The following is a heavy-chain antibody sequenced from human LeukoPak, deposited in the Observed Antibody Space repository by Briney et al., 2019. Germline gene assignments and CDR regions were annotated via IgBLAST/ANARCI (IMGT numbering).Heavy chain of an antibody. D-gene: IGHD3-9*01. CDR2: IRSKANSYAT. CDR1: GFTFSGSA. V-gene: IGHV3-73*01. Sequence: GGSLGLSCAASGFTFSGSAMHWVRQASGKGLEWVGRIRSKANSYATAYAASVKGRFTISRDDSKNTAYLQMNSLKTEDTAVYYCTRHPTYYDILTGYYDPRAFGIWGQGTMVTVSS. J-gene: IGHJ3*02. CDR3: TRHPTYYDILTGYYDPRAFGI.